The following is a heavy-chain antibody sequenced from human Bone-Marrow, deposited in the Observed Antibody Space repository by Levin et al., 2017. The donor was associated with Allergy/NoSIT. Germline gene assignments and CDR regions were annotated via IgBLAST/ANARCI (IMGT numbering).Heavy chain of an antibody. CDR1: GFTFSDYP. CDR2: ISYDGKVT. Sequence: GESLKISCVVSGFTFSDYPMHWVRQAPGKGLEWVTVISYDGKVTLYADSVRGRFTISRDDSKNTLFLQMYSLTPDDTALYYCARDLMRGAPDYFDYWGQGTLVTVSS. V-gene: IGHV3-30*04. CDR3: ARDLMRGAPDYFDY. D-gene: IGHD2-15*01. J-gene: IGHJ4*02.